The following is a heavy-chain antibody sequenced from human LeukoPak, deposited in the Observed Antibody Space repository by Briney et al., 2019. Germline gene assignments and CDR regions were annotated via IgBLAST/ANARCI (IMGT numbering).Heavy chain of an antibody. V-gene: IGHV4-39*01. D-gene: IGHD1-1*01. CDR1: GGSISNNNYY. Sequence: SETLSLTCTVSGGSISNNNYYWAWIRQPPGKGLECIGSIYYSGSPYYNPSLKSRVTISVDTSKNQFSLRLSSVTAADTAVYYCATWRTATTGFDYWGEGTLVTVSS. CDR2: IYYSGSP. J-gene: IGHJ4*02. CDR3: ATWRTATTGFDY.